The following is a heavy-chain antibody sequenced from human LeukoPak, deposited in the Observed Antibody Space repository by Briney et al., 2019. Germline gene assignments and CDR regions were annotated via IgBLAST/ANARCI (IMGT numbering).Heavy chain of an antibody. D-gene: IGHD2-15*01. CDR3: ARGRKLLLLPDY. CDR2: IWYDGSNK. Sequence: GGSLRLSCAASGFTFSSYGMHWVRQAPGKGLEWVAVIWYDGSNKYYADSVKGRFTISRDNSKNTLYLQMNSLRAEDTAVYYCARGRKLLLLPDYWGQGTLVTVSS. J-gene: IGHJ4*02. V-gene: IGHV3-33*01. CDR1: GFTFSSYG.